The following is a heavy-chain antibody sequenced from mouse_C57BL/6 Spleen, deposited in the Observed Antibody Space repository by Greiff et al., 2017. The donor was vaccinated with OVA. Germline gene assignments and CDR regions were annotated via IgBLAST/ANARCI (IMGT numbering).Heavy chain of an antibody. CDR2: IDPENGDT. J-gene: IGHJ2*01. CDR3: TTGHYYGSSPFDY. Sequence: EVQLQQSGAELVRPGASVKLSCTASGFNIKDDYMHWVKQRPEQGLEWIGWIDPENGDTEYASKFQGKATITADTSSNTAYLQLSSLTSEDTAVYYCTTGHYYGSSPFDYWGQGTTLTVSS. D-gene: IGHD1-1*01. CDR1: GFNIKDDY. V-gene: IGHV14-4*01.